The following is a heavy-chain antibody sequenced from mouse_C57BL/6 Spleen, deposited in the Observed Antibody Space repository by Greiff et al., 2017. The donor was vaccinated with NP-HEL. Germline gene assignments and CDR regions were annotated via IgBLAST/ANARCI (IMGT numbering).Heavy chain of an antibody. J-gene: IGHJ3*01. CDR3: ASGLGRGVAD. Sequence: QVQLQQPGAELVKPGASVKLSCKASGYTFTSYWMQWVKQRPGQGLEWIGEIDPSDSYTNYNQKFKGKATLTVDTSSSTAYMQLSSLTSEDSAVYYCASGLGRGVADWGQGTLVTVSA. CDR2: IDPSDSYT. V-gene: IGHV1-50*01. D-gene: IGHD4-1*01. CDR1: GYTFTSYW.